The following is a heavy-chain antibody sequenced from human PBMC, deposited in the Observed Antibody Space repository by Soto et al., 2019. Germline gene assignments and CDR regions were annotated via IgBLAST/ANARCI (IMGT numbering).Heavy chain of an antibody. D-gene: IGHD3-9*01. CDR1: SDSISSYY. CDR3: ARQVLTGPYNYYFDRLDV. J-gene: IGHJ6*02. Sequence: PSETLSLTCTVSSDSISSYYWSWIRQPPGKRLEWIGYISYSGSTDYNPSLKSRVTISGDTSRNQFSLKVSSVTAADTAVYYCARQVLTGPYNYYFDRLDVWGQGTAVTVSS. CDR2: ISYSGST. V-gene: IGHV4-59*08.